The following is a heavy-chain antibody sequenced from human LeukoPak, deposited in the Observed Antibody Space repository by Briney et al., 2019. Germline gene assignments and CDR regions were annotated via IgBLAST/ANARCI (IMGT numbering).Heavy chain of an antibody. Sequence: GESLKISCKGSGYSFTSHWIGWVRQMPGKGLEWMGIIYPGDSDTRYSPSFQGQVTISADKSISTAYLQWSSLKASDTAMYYCARSLGSGSYYNDPFDYWGQGTLVTVSP. CDR2: IYPGDSDT. V-gene: IGHV5-51*01. CDR3: ARSLGSGSYYNDPFDY. D-gene: IGHD3-10*01. J-gene: IGHJ4*02. CDR1: GYSFTSHW.